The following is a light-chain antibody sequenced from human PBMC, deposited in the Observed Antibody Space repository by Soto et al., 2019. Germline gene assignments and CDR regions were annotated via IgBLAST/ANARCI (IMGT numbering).Light chain of an antibody. CDR3: QQYNSYPS. Sequence: DIQMTQSPSTLSASVGDRVTITCRASQSISSWLAWYQQKPGKAPKLLIYKASSLESGVPSRSSGSGSGTEFTLTISSLQPDDFATYYCQQYNSYPSFGGGTKVEIK. J-gene: IGKJ4*01. CDR1: QSISSW. CDR2: KAS. V-gene: IGKV1-5*03.